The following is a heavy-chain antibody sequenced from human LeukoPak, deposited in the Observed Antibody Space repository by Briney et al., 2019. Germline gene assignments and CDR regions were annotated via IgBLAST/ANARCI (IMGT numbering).Heavy chain of an antibody. Sequence: PSETLSLTCAVYGGSFSGYYWSWLRQPPVKGLEWIGEINHSGSTNYNPSLKSRVTISVDTSKNQFSLKLSSVAAADTAVYYCAREGIPPKSWFDPWGQGTLVTVSS. CDR1: GGSFSGYY. J-gene: IGHJ5*02. D-gene: IGHD1-14*01. CDR2: INHSGST. CDR3: AREGIPPKSWFDP. V-gene: IGHV4-34*01.